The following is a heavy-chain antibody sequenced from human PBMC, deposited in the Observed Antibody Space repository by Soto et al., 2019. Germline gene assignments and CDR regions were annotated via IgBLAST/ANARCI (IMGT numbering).Heavy chain of an antibody. CDR3: AAYCYTMTCTHFHGYS. J-gene: IGHJ5*02. D-gene: IGHD3-16*02. CDR1: GFRFRDYW. V-gene: IGHV3-7*03. CDR2: IKQDESDK. Sequence: EVQLVESGGGLVQTGGSLRLSCAVSGFRFRDYWMSWVRQAPGKGLEWVANIKQDESDKYYVDSVKGRFTISRDNAKNGLYPQIISLRVEDTAVYYCAAYCYTMTCTHFHGYSWGQGTQVTVSS.